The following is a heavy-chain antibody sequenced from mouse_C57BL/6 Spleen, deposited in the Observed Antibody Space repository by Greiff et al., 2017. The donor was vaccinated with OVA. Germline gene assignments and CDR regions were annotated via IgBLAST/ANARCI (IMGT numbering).Heavy chain of an antibody. V-gene: IGHV1-9*01. CDR3: ARSPTYYGSSSYFDY. CDR1: GYTFTGYW. CDR2: ILPGSGST. Sequence: QVQLQQSGAELMKPGASVKLSCKATGYTFTGYWIEWVKQRPGHGLEWIGEILPGSGSTNYNEKFKGKATLTVDTSSNTAYMQLSSLTTEDSAIYYCARSPTYYGSSSYFDYWGQGTTLTVSS. J-gene: IGHJ2*01. D-gene: IGHD1-1*01.